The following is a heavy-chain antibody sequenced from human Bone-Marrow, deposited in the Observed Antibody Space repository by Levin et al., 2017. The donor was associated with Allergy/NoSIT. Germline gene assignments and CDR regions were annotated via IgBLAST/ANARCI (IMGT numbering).Heavy chain of an antibody. D-gene: IGHD6-13*01. J-gene: IGHJ6*03. CDR2: TSYDGGNE. V-gene: IGHV3-30*18. CDR1: GFTFRHYG. Sequence: GSLRLSCAASGFTFRHYGMHWVRQAPGKGLEWVAVTSYDGGNEFYADSVRGRFTISRDNSNSTLYLQMNSLTIEDTAVYYCAKDSALAARLHYYYMDVWGKGTTVAVSS. CDR3: AKDSALAARLHYYYMDV.